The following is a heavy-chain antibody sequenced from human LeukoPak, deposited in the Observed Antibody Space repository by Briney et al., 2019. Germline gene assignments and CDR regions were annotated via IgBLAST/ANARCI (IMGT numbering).Heavy chain of an antibody. CDR2: IYTSGST. CDR1: GGSISSYY. Sequence: MTSETLSLTCTVSGGSISSYYWTWIRQPAGKGLEWIGRIYTSGSTNYNPSLKSRVTMSVDTSKNQFSLKLSSVTAADTAVYYCARDSLYGVDYWGQGTLVTVSS. CDR3: ARDSLYGVDY. D-gene: IGHD4-17*01. J-gene: IGHJ4*02. V-gene: IGHV4-4*07.